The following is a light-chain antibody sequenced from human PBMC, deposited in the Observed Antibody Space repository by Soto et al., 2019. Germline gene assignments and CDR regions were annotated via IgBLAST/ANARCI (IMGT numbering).Light chain of an antibody. CDR3: QQYGSSPRT. CDR2: GAS. V-gene: IGKV3-20*01. Sequence: EIVLTQSPGTLSLSPGERATLSCRASQSVTSSYLAWYQHKPGQAPRLLIYGASTRATGIPDRFSGSGSGTDFILTISRLEPEDFVVYYCQQYGSSPRTFGQGTKVEIK. J-gene: IGKJ1*01. CDR1: QSVTSSY.